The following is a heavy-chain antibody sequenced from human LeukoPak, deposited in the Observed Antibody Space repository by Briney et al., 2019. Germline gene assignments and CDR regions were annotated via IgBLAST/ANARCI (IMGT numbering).Heavy chain of an antibody. Sequence: SGTLSLTCAVYGGSFSGYYWSWIRQPPGKGLEWIGEINHSGSTNYNPSLKSRVTISVDTSKNQFSLKLSSVTAADTAVYYCARGPYCTNGVCYKGLDYWGQGTLVTVSS. V-gene: IGHV4-34*01. CDR3: ARGPYCTNGVCYKGLDY. CDR2: INHSGST. D-gene: IGHD2-8*01. J-gene: IGHJ4*02. CDR1: GGSFSGYY.